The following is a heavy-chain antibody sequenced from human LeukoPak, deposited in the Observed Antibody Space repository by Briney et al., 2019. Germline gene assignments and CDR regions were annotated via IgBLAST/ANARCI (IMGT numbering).Heavy chain of an antibody. J-gene: IGHJ5*02. V-gene: IGHV3-23*01. CDR1: EFTFSSYA. D-gene: IGHD3-10*01. Sequence: GGSLRLSCAASEFTFSSYAMTWVRQAPGRGLEWVSSLSGSGGSTYYADSVKGRFTISRDNSKNTLYLQMSSLRAEDTAIYYCAVRGIIPHNWFDPWGQGTLVTVSS. CDR3: AVRGIIPHNWFDP. CDR2: LSGSGGST.